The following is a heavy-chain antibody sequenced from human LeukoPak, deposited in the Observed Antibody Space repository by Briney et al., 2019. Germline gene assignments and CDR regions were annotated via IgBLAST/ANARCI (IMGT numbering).Heavy chain of an antibody. Sequence: SETLSLTCTVSAGSISSYYWSWIRQPPGKGLEWIGYIYYSGSTNYNPSLKSRVTISVDTSKNHFSLKLSSVTAADTAVYYCARGYYYYYMDVWGKGTTVTVSS. CDR1: AGSISSYY. V-gene: IGHV4-59*01. CDR2: IYYSGST. CDR3: ARGYYYYYMDV. J-gene: IGHJ6*03.